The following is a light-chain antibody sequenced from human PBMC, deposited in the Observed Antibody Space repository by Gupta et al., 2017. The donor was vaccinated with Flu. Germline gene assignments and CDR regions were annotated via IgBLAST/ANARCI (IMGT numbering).Light chain of an antibody. J-gene: IGLJ2*01. CDR1: SSNIGANYD. CDR3: QSSDSGLSGNVL. V-gene: IGLV1-40*01. Sequence: QSVLTQPPSVSPPPGQTVTISCTGTSSNIGANYDVRWYYQSPGAAPKLLISVTTTRRAGGPERCSGAKSGTSASPAITGRQVEDEGDYYCQSSDSGLSGNVLFGGGTKLTVL. CDR2: VTT.